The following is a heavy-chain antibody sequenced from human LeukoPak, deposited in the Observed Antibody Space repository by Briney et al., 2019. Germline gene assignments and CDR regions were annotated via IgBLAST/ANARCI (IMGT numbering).Heavy chain of an antibody. CDR1: GGSISSSSYY. CDR3: ARDQQQLAFGY. Sequence: SETLSLTCTVSGGSISSSSYYWGWIRQPPGKGLEWIGSIYYSGSTYYNPSLKSRVTISVDTSKNQFSLKLSSVTAADTAVYYCARDQQQLAFGYWGQGTLVTVSS. CDR2: IYYSGST. V-gene: IGHV4-39*07. J-gene: IGHJ4*02. D-gene: IGHD6-13*01.